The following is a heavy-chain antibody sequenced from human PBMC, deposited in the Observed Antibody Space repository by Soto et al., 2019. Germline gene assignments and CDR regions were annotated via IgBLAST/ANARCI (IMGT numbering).Heavy chain of an antibody. V-gene: IGHV4-34*01. CDR3: ARGRRITFGGVNLGQANWFDP. Sequence: PSETLSLTCAVYGGSFSGYYWSWIRQPPGKGLEWIGEINHSGSTNYNPSLKSRVTISVDTSKNQFSLKLSSVTAADTAVYYCARGRRITFGGVNLGQANWFDPWGQGTLVTVSS. CDR1: GGSFSGYY. D-gene: IGHD3-16*01. J-gene: IGHJ5*02. CDR2: INHSGST.